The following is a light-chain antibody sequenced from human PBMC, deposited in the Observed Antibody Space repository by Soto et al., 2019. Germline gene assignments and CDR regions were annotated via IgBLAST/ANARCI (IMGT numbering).Light chain of an antibody. V-gene: IGLV2-14*01. CDR2: DVS. J-gene: IGLJ1*01. Sequence: QSVLTQPCSVSGSPGQSITISCAGTSSDVGGYTYVSWYQQHPGKAPKLMIYDVSNRPSGVSNRFSGSKSGNTASLTISGSRVEDEADYYCTSYTSASTPYFLGGGTKATFL. CDR3: TSYTSASTPYF. CDR1: SSDVGGYTY.